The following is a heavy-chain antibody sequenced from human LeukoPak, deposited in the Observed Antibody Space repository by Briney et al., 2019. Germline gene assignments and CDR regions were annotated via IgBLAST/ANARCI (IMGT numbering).Heavy chain of an antibody. V-gene: IGHV4-59*01. CDR3: SRDRRDGYNYVYR. CDR1: GGSINNYY. CDR2: ISYSGNT. Sequence: PSETLSLTCTVSGGSINNYYWSWIRQPPGKGLEWIGYISYSGNTEYNPSLKSRVTISVDTSKNQLTLKLRSVTAADTAVYFCSRDRRDGYNYVYRWGHGTLVTVSS. D-gene: IGHD5-24*01. J-gene: IGHJ5*02.